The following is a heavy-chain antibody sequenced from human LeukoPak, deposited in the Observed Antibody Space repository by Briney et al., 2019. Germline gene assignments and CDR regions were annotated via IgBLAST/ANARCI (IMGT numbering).Heavy chain of an antibody. J-gene: IGHJ4*02. CDR2: ISTYNGNT. V-gene: IGHV1-18*01. CDR1: GYTFINFG. Sequence: ASVKVSCKASGYTFINFGISWVRQAPGQGLEWMGWISTYNGNTNYAQKFQGRVTMTTDTSTSTAYMELRSLRYDDTAVYYCARDTYYYDSSAPPGEDYFDYWGQGTLVTVSS. CDR3: ARDTYYYDSSAPPGEDYFDY. D-gene: IGHD3-22*01.